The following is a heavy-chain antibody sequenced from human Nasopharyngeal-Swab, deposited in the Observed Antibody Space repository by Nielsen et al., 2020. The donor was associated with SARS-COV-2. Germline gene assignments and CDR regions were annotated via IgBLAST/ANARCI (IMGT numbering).Heavy chain of an antibody. D-gene: IGHD3-10*01. J-gene: IGHJ4*02. Sequence: VRQAPGKGLEWVSYISSSSSTIYYTDSVKGRFTISRDNAKNSLYLQMNSLRAEDTAVYYCARDLNPSYNRAFDYWGRGTLVTVSS. CDR2: ISSSSSTI. V-gene: IGHV3-48*04. CDR3: ARDLNPSYNRAFDY.